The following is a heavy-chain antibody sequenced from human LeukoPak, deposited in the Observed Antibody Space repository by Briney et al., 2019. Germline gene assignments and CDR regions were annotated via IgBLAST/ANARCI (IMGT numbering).Heavy chain of an antibody. CDR2: INPSGGST. CDR1: GYTFTSYY. Sequence: ASVKVSCKASGYTFTSYYMHWVRQAPGQGLEWMGIINPSGGSTSYAQKFQGRVTMTRDTSTSTVYMELSSLRSEDTAVYYCARGSARGYSYEEFDYWGQGTLVTVSS. CDR3: ARGSARGYSYEEFDY. J-gene: IGHJ4*02. V-gene: IGHV1-46*01. D-gene: IGHD5-18*01.